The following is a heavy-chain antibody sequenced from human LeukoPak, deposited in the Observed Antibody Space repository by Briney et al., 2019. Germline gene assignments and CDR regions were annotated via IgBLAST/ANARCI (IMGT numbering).Heavy chain of an antibody. CDR3: ARTYYDYVWGSYRLYYFDY. J-gene: IGHJ4*02. CDR1: GGSISSSSYY. CDR2: IYYSGST. V-gene: IGHV4-39*01. Sequence: SETLSLTCTVSGGSISSSSYYWGWIRQPPGKGLEWIGSIYYSGSTYYNPSLKSRVTISVDTSKNQFSLKLSSVTAADTAVYYGARTYYDYVWGSYRLYYFDYWGQGTLVTVSS. D-gene: IGHD3-16*02.